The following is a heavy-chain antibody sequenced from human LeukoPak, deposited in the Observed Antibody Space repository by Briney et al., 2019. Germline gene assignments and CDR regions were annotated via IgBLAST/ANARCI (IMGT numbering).Heavy chain of an antibody. CDR3: ARERYYYGGKTWFDP. CDR2: IYYTGST. Sequence: SETLSLTCSVSGGYIITSDHYWGWIRQPPGKGLELIGSIYYTGSTRTNPFFKSRVTVTVATSKNQFSLNLTSVTAADTAVYYCARERYYYGGKTWFDPWGQGTLVTVSS. CDR1: GGYIITSDHY. D-gene: IGHD4-23*01. J-gene: IGHJ5*02. V-gene: IGHV4-39*07.